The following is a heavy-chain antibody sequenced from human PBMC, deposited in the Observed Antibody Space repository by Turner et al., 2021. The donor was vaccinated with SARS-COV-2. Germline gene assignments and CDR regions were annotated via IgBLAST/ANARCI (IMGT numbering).Heavy chain of an antibody. D-gene: IGHD3-22*01. V-gene: IGHV1-18*01. CDR3: AREPFTYYYGSSGNWFDP. Sequence: QVHLVQSGAGVKKPGASVKVSCKASVYTVASYGISWVRQAPGQGLEWMGWISAYNGNTNYAQKLQGRVTMTTDTSTSTAYMELRSLRSDDTAVYYCAREPFTYYYGSSGNWFDPWGQGTLVTVSS. J-gene: IGHJ5*02. CDR2: ISAYNGNT. CDR1: VYTVASYG.